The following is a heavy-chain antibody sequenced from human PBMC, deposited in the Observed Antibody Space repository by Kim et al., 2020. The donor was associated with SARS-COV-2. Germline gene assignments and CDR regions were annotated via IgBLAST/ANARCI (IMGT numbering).Heavy chain of an antibody. CDR2: K. J-gene: IGHJ4*02. D-gene: IGHD6-13*01. CDR3: ARVSSSSWYFDY. V-gene: IGHV3-7*01. Sequence: KKYVDYVKSRFTISGDNPKNSLYLQMNSLRAEDPVVYYCARVSSSSWYFDYWGQGTLVTVSS.